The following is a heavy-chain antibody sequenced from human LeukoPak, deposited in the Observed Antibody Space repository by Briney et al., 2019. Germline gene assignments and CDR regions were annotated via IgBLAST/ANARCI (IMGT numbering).Heavy chain of an antibody. J-gene: IGHJ4*02. CDR2: ISWNSGSI. V-gene: IGHV3-9*01. CDR3: AKDSGGPYVWGSYAFDY. Sequence: GRSLRLSCAASGFTFDDYAMHWVRQAPGKGLEWVSGISWNSGSIGYADSVKGRFTISRDNAKNSLCLQMNSLRAEDTALYYCAKDSGGPYVWGSYAFDYWGQGTLVTVSS. CDR1: GFTFDDYA. D-gene: IGHD3-16*01.